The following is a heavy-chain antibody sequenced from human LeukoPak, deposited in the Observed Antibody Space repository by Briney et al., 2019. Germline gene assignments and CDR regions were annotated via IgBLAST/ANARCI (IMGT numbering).Heavy chain of an antibody. J-gene: IGHJ4*02. CDR1: GGSCSGYY. CDR2: INHSGST. D-gene: IGHD3-3*01. CDR3: ARRTYDFWSGYYY. Sequence: SETLSLTCAVYGGSCSGYYWSWIRQPPGKGLKWIGEINHSGSTNYNPSLKSRVTISVDTSKNQFSLKLSSVTAADTAVYYCARRTYDFWSGYYYWGQGTLVTVSS. V-gene: IGHV4-34*01.